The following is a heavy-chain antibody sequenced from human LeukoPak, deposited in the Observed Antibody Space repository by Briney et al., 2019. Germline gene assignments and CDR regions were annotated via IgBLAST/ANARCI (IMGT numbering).Heavy chain of an antibody. CDR3: ASGQYYDLWSGYYVD. D-gene: IGHD3-3*01. CDR2: INHSGST. V-gene: IGHV4-34*01. J-gene: IGHJ4*02. CDR1: GGSFSGYY. Sequence: SETLSLTCAVYGGSFSGYYWSWIRQPPGKGLEWIGEINHSGSTNYNPSLESRVTISVDTSKNHFSLKLSSVTAADTAVYYCASGQYYDLWSGYYVDWGQGTLVTVSA.